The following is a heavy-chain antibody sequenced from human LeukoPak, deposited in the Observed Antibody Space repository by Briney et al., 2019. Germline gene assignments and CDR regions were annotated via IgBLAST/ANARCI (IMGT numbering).Heavy chain of an antibody. CDR1: GFTFSSYA. CDR2: ISYDGSNK. D-gene: IGHD6-13*01. CDR3: ARDMGSSWYGGNY. Sequence: PGGSLRLSCAASGFTFSSYAMHWVRQAPGKGLKWVAVISYDGSNKYYADSVKGRFTISRDNSKNTLYLQMNSLRAEDTAVYYCARDMGSSWYGGNYWGQGTLVTVSS. J-gene: IGHJ4*02. V-gene: IGHV3-30*04.